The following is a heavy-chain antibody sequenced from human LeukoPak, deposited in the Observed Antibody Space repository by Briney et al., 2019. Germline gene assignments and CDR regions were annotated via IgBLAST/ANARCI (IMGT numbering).Heavy chain of an antibody. CDR2: ISWNSDSI. Sequence: PGGSLRLSCAASGFTFGDYAMYWVRQAPGKGLEWVSGISWNSDSIGYADSVKGRFTISRDNAKNSLYLQMNSLRAEDTAIYYCARDYYASGSHDYWGQGTLVTVSS. V-gene: IGHV3-9*01. J-gene: IGHJ4*02. CDR3: ARDYYASGSHDY. D-gene: IGHD3-10*01. CDR1: GFTFGDYA.